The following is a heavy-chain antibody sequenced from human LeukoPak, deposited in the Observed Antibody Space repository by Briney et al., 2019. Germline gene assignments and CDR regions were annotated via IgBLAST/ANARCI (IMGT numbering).Heavy chain of an antibody. CDR3: ARRSFPYSSSWPTDDY. J-gene: IGHJ4*02. CDR2: IYYSGST. D-gene: IGHD6-13*01. Sequence: PSETLSLTCTVSGGSISSYYWSWIRQPPGKGLEWIGYIYYSGSTNYNPSLKSRVTISVDTSKNQFSLKLSSVTAADTAVYYCARRSFPYSSSWPTDDYWGQGTLVTVSS. V-gene: IGHV4-59*01. CDR1: GGSISSYY.